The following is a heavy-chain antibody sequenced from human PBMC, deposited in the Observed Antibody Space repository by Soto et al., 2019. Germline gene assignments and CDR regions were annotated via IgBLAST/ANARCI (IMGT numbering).Heavy chain of an antibody. V-gene: IGHV3-23*01. Sequence: GGSLRLSCAASGFTFSSYAMSWVRQAPGKGLEWVSAISGSGGSTYYADSVKGRFTISRDNSKNTLYLQMNSLRAEDTAVYYCAKDPRSYDFWSGFSPNWFDPWGQGTLVTVSS. D-gene: IGHD3-3*01. CDR1: GFTFSSYA. CDR2: ISGSGGST. CDR3: AKDPRSYDFWSGFSPNWFDP. J-gene: IGHJ5*02.